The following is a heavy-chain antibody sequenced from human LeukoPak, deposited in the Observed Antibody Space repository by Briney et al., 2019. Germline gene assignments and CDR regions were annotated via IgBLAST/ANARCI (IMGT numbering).Heavy chain of an antibody. CDR1: GFTFSSYS. J-gene: IGHJ5*02. CDR3: AGFGEWELINWFDP. Sequence: PGGSLRLSCAASGFTFSSYSMNWVRQAPGKGLEWVSSISSSSSYIYYADSVKGRFTISRDNAKNSLYLQMNSLRAEDTAVYYCAGFGEWELINWFDPWGQGTLVTVSS. V-gene: IGHV3-21*01. CDR2: ISSSSSYI. D-gene: IGHD3-10*01.